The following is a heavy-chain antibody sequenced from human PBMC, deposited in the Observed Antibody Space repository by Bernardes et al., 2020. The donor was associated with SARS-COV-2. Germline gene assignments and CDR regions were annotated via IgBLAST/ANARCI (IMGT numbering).Heavy chain of an antibody. Sequence: SETLSLTCAVEGGSFSGYFRSWIRQSPGKGLEWIGEINYSGSTNYNPSLKSRVTMSLDTTKKRIYLKLSSVTAADTAMYYCARDSNYYGSGSYDYWGQGTLVTVSS. J-gene: IGHJ4*02. CDR1: GGSFSGYF. CDR3: ARDSNYYGSGSYDY. CDR2: INYSGST. D-gene: IGHD3-10*01. V-gene: IGHV4-34*01.